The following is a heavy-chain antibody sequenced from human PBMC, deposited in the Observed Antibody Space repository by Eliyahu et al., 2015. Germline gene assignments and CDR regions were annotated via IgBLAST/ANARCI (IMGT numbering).Heavy chain of an antibody. V-gene: IGHV3-15*01. CDR2: IKSKTXGGTT. J-gene: IGHJ4*02. D-gene: IGHD3-10*01. Sequence: EVQLVESGGGLVKPGGSLRLSCAAXGFTSSNAWMSWVRQAPGKGLEWVGRIKSKTXGGTTDYAAPVKGRFTISRDDSKNTLYLQMNSLKTDDTAVYYCLLYYGSGNDHYWGQGTLVTVSS. CDR1: GFTSSNAW. CDR3: LLYYGSGNDHY.